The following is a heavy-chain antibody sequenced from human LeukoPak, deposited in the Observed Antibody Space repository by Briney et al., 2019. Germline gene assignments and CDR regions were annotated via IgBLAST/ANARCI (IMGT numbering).Heavy chain of an antibody. Sequence: GGSLRLPCAASGFTFSSYAMHWVRQAPGKGLEWVAVISYDGSNKYYADSVKGRFTISRDNSKNTLYLQMNSLRAEDTAVYYCARDGASSGYYHDAFDIWGQGTMVTVSS. CDR1: GFTFSSYA. CDR2: ISYDGSNK. V-gene: IGHV3-30-3*01. J-gene: IGHJ3*02. D-gene: IGHD3-22*01. CDR3: ARDGASSGYYHDAFDI.